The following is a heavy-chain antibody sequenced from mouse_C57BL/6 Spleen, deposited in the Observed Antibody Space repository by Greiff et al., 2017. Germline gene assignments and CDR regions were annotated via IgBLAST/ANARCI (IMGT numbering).Heavy chain of an antibody. V-gene: IGHV1-59*01. CDR1: GYTFTSYW. J-gene: IGHJ1*03. Sequence: QVQLQQPGAELVRPGTSVKLSCKASGYTFTSYWMHWVKQRPGQGLEWIGVIDPSDSYTNYNQKFKGKATLTVDTSSSTAYMQLSSLTSEDSAVYYCARGDGNYGYFDVWGTGTTVTVSS. CDR2: IDPSDSYT. D-gene: IGHD2-1*01. CDR3: ARGDGNYGYFDV.